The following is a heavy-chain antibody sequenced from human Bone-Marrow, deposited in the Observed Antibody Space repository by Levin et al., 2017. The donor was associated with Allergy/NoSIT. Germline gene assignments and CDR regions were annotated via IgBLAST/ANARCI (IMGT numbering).Heavy chain of an antibody. CDR1: GASISSGDYY. V-gene: IGHV4-30-4*01. CDR3: VRFSSLWFGGD. Sequence: SETLSLTCTVSGASISSGDYYWSWIRQPPGKGLEWIGYMYYSRNTYYNPSLKSRLSISQDASDNQFSLKLTSVTDADTAVYYCVRFSSLWFGGDWGQGTLVTVSS. CDR2: MYYSRNT. D-gene: IGHD3-10*01. J-gene: IGHJ4*02.